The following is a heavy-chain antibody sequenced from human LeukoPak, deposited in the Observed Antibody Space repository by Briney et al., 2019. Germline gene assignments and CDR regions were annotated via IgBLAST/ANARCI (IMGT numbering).Heavy chain of an antibody. Sequence: SGGSLRLSCAASGFTFSSYAMSWVRQAPGKGLEWVSAISGSDGSTYYADSVKGRFTISRDNSKNTLYLQMNSLRAEDTAVYYCAKDRGYGSGSYCFDYWGQGTLVTVSS. CDR1: GFTFSSYA. J-gene: IGHJ4*02. V-gene: IGHV3-23*01. CDR3: AKDRGYGSGSYCFDY. CDR2: ISGSDGST. D-gene: IGHD3-10*01.